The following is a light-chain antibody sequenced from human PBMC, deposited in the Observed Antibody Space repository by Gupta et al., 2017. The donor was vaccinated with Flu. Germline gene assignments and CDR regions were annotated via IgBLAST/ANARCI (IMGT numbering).Light chain of an antibody. CDR3: SAYGGTSSLGV. V-gene: IGLV2-14*01. J-gene: IGLJ2*01. CDR1: RSDSGTYNY. Sequence: RSDSGTYNYVSWYQQHPGKAPKRILFEVSNRPAGVSHRFSGSKSVNTAYLTISGLQSDDEADYYCSAYGGTSSLGVFGSGTRLTVL. CDR2: EVS.